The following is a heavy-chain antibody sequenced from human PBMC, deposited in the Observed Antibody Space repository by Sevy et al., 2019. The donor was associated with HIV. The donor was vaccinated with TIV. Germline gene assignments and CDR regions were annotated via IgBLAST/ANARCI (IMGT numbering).Heavy chain of an antibody. CDR2: IYPGDSDT. CDR3: ARCLRFGELFRNAAFDI. V-gene: IGHV5-51*01. Sequence: GESLKISCKGSGYSFTSYWIGWVRQMPGKGLEWMGIIYPGDSDTRNSPSFQGQVTISADKSISTAYLQWSSLKASDTAMYYCARCLRFGELFRNAAFDIWGQGTMVTVSS. CDR1: GYSFTSYW. J-gene: IGHJ3*02. D-gene: IGHD3-10*01.